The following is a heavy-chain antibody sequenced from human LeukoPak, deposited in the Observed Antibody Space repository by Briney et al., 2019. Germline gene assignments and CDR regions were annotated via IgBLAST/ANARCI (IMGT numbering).Heavy chain of an antibody. CDR2: ISAYNGNT. Sequence: ASVKVSCKASGYTFTSYGISWVRQAPGQGLEWMGWISAYNGNTNYAQKLQGRVTMTTDTSTSTAYMELRSLRSDDTAVYYCARDSVMRDCSSTSCYYYYYGMDVWGQGTTVTASS. D-gene: IGHD2-2*01. J-gene: IGHJ6*02. CDR3: ARDSVMRDCSSTSCYYYYYGMDV. CDR1: GYTFTSYG. V-gene: IGHV1-18*01.